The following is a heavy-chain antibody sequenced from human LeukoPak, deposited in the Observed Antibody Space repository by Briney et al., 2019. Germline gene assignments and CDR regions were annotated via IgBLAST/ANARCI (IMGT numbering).Heavy chain of an antibody. D-gene: IGHD3-10*01. J-gene: IGHJ4*02. CDR2: ISSSRSYI. CDR3: ARDATGRYTSYYFDY. CDR1: GFTFSSYS. Sequence: PGGSLRLSCAASGFTFSSYSMNWVRQAPGKGLEWVSSISSSRSYIYYADSVKGRFTISRDNAKNSLYLQMNSLRAEDTAVYYCARDATGRYTSYYFDYWGQGTLVTVSS. V-gene: IGHV3-21*01.